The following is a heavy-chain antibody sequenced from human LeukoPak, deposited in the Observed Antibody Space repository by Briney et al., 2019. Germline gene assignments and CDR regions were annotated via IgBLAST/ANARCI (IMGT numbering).Heavy chain of an antibody. CDR2: IYYSGST. CDR1: GDSISSYY. V-gene: IGHV4-59*01. CDR3: ARGGIAAAGIPLRI. D-gene: IGHD6-13*01. J-gene: IGHJ3*02. Sequence: SETLSLTCTVSGDSISSYYWSWIRQPPGKGLEWIGYIYYSGSTNYNPSLKSRVTISVDTSKNQFSLKMSSVTAADTAVYYCARGGIAAAGIPLRIWGQGTMVTVSS.